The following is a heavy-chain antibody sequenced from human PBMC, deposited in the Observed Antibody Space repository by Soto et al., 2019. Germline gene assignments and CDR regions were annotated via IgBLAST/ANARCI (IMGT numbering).Heavy chain of an antibody. CDR3: ARGQRRITIFGVVIKHWFDP. V-gene: IGHV4-34*01. Sequence: QVQLQQWGAGLLKPSETLSLTCAVYGGSFSGYYWSWIRQPPGKGLEWIGEINHSGSTNYNPSLKSRVTISVDTSKNQFSLKLSSVTAADTAVYYCARGQRRITIFGVVIKHWFDPWGQGTLVTVSS. D-gene: IGHD3-3*01. CDR2: INHSGST. J-gene: IGHJ5*02. CDR1: GGSFSGYY.